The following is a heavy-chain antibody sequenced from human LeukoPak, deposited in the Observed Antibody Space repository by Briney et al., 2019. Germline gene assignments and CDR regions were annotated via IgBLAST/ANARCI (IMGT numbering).Heavy chain of an antibody. D-gene: IGHD2-2*02. CDR1: GYTFTSYG. CDR3: AREILYCSSTSCYMVLPDY. CDR2: ISACNGNT. J-gene: IGHJ4*02. Sequence: ASVKVSCKASGYTFTSYGISWVRQAPGQGLEWMGWISACNGNTNYAQKLQGRVTMTTDTSTSTAYIELRSLRSDDTAVYYCAREILYCSSTSCYMVLPDYWGQGTLVTVSS. V-gene: IGHV1-18*01.